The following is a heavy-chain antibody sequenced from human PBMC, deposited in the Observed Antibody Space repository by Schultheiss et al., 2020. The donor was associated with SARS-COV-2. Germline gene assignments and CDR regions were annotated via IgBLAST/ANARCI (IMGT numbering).Heavy chain of an antibody. CDR3: ARRRYGMDV. CDR1: GGSVSSGSYY. J-gene: IGHJ6*02. Sequence: SETLSLTCTVSGGSVSSGSYYWSWIRQPPGKGLEWIGYIYYSGSTNYNPSLKSRVTISVDTSKNQFSLKLSSVTAADTAVYYCARRRYGMDVWGQGTTVTVSS. CDR2: IYYSGST. V-gene: IGHV4-61*01.